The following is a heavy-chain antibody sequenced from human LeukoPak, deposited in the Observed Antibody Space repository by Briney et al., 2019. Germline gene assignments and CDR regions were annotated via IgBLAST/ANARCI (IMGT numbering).Heavy chain of an antibody. J-gene: IGHJ4*02. CDR2: INPNSGGT. D-gene: IGHD2/OR15-2a*01. CDR3: ARRLSRLSHQFDY. Sequence: ASVKVSCKASGYTFTGYYMHWVRQAPGQGLERMGWINPNSGGTNYAQKFQGRVTMTRDTSISTAYMELSRLRSDDTAVYYCARRLSRLSHQFDYWGQGTLVTVSS. V-gene: IGHV1-2*02. CDR1: GYTFTGYY.